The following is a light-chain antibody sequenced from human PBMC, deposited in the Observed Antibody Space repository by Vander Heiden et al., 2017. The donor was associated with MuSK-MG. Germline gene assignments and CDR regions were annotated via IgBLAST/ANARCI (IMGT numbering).Light chain of an antibody. V-gene: IGKV1-5*03. CDR1: QSFSSW. J-gene: IGKJ5*01. CDR3: QRDTSSAWT. CDR2: KAS. Sequence: DIQMTQSPSTLSASVGDRVTMTCRASQSFSSWLAWYQQKPGKAPKLLIYKASSLESGVPSRFSGSGSGTEFTLTISSLQPDDLATYYCQRDTSSAWTFG.